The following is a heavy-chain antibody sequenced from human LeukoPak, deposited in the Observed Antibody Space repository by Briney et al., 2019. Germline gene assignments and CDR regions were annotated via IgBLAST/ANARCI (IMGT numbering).Heavy chain of an antibody. CDR2: ISSSSSTI. D-gene: IGHD2-21*02. V-gene: IGHV3-48*01. CDR1: GFTFSSYS. CDR3: AKDRGGWVVTAILS. J-gene: IGHJ5*02. Sequence: GGSLRLSCAASGFTFSSYSMNWVRQAPGKGLEWVSYISSSSSTIYYVDSVKGRFTISRDNSKNTLYLQMNSLRAEDTAVYYCAKDRGGWVVTAILSWGQGTLVTVSS.